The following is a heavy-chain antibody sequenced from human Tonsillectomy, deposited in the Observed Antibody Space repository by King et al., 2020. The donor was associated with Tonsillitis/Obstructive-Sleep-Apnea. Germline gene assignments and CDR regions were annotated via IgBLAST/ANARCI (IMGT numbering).Heavy chain of an antibody. D-gene: IGHD3-16*02. CDR2: FVPEDGET. V-gene: IGHV1-24*01. J-gene: IGHJ4*02. Sequence: QLVQSGAEVKKPGASVKVSCKVSGYTLTELSMHWVRQAPGKGLEWMGGFVPEDGETIYAQKFQGRVTMTEDTSTDTAYMELSSLRSEDTAVYYCATSDYVWGSYRWTYYFDYWGQGTLVTVSS. CDR3: ATSDYVWGSYRWTYYFDY. CDR1: GYTLTELS.